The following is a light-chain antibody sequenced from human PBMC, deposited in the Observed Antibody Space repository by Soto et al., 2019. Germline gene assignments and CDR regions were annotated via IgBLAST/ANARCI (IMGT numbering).Light chain of an antibody. V-gene: IGKV3-20*01. Sequence: EIVLTQSPGTLSLSPGERATLSCRASRSVTSNYLGWYQQKPGQAPRLLIYGASSRATGIPDRFSGCGSGTDFTLTVSRLEPEDFALYYCQQYASSPFTFGQGTKLEI. CDR3: QQYASSPFT. CDR1: RSVTSNY. CDR2: GAS. J-gene: IGKJ2*01.